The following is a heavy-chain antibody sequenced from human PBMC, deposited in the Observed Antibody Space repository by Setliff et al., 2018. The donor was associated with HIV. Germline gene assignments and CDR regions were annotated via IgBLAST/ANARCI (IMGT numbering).Heavy chain of an antibody. V-gene: IGHV1-2*04. D-gene: IGHD1-1*01. J-gene: IGHJ4*02. CDR2: INPNSGGT. Sequence: GASVKVSCKSSGYIFTGYYMHWVRRAPGQGLEWMGRINPNSGGTNYAQKFQGWVTMTRDTSINTAYMELSGLRSDDTAVYYCARQLSNSLESWGQGTPVTVSS. CDR3: ARQLSNSLES. CDR1: GYIFTGYY.